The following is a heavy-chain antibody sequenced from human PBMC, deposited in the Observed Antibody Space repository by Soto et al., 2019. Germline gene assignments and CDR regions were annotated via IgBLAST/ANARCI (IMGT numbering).Heavy chain of an antibody. D-gene: IGHD3-16*01. CDR2: VYIGGNT. Sequence: TGSSNYMSWVRQAPGKGLEWVSVVYIGGNTYYAESVEDRFTISRDNFQNMLYLQMNSLRAEDTAVYYCAGSVGGGFDYWGQGTLVTVSS. CDR1: TGSSNY. V-gene: IGHV3-66*01. CDR3: AGSVGGGFDY. J-gene: IGHJ4*02.